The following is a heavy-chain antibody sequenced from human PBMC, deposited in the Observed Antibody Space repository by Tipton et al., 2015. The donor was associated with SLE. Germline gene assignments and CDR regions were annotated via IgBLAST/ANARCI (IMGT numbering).Heavy chain of an antibody. CDR3: ARQSWSGSYTYRYYGMDV. D-gene: IGHD3-3*01. J-gene: IGHJ6*02. Sequence: QSGAEVKKPGASVKVSCKASGYTFTSYGISWVRQAPGQGLEWMGWISAYNGNTNYAQKLQGRVTMTTDTSTSTAYMELRSLRSDDTAVYYCARQSWSGSYTYRYYGMDVWGQGSTVTVSS. CDR2: ISAYNGNT. CDR1: GYTFTSYG. V-gene: IGHV1-18*01.